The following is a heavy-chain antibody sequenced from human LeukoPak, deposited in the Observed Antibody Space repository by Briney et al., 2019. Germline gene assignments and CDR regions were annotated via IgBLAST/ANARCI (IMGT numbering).Heavy chain of an antibody. Sequence: GASVKVSCKASGYTFTSYAMHWVRQAPGQRLEWMGWMNPNSGNTGYAQKFQGRVTMTRNTSISTAYMELSSLRSEDTAVYYCARARAGKGAYYYYYMDVWGKGTTVTVSS. CDR1: GYTFTSYA. V-gene: IGHV1-8*02. J-gene: IGHJ6*03. D-gene: IGHD6-13*01. CDR2: MNPNSGNT. CDR3: ARARAGKGAYYYYYMDV.